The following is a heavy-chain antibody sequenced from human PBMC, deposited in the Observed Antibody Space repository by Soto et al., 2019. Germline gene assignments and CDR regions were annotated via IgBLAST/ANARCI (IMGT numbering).Heavy chain of an antibody. CDR2: IYYSGST. CDR1: GGSISSSSYY. Sequence: TLSLTCTVSGGSISSSSYYWGWIRQPPGKGLEWIGSIYYSGSTYYNPSLKSRVTISVDTSKNQFSLKLSSVTAADTAVYYCARGLKWFDPWGQGTLVTVSS. J-gene: IGHJ5*02. V-gene: IGHV4-39*01. D-gene: IGHD2-21*02. CDR3: ARGLKWFDP.